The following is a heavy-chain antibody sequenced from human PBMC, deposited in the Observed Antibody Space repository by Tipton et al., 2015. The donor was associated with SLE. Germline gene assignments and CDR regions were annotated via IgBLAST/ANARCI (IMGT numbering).Heavy chain of an antibody. D-gene: IGHD2-15*01. CDR3: ARERVCSGGSCYSFDY. Sequence: TLSLTCTVSGGSISSHYWSWIRQHPGKGLEWIGYIYYSGSTYYNPSLKSRVTISVDTSKNQFSLKLSSVTAADTAVYYCARERVCSGGSCYSFDYWGQGTLVTVSS. V-gene: IGHV4-30-4*08. CDR2: IYYSGST. J-gene: IGHJ4*02. CDR1: GGSISSHY.